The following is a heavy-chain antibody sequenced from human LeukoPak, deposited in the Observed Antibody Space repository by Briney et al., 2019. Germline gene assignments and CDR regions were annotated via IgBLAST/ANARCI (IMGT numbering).Heavy chain of an antibody. D-gene: IGHD3-10*01. J-gene: IGHJ6*02. CDR2: INHSGST. CDR3: ARGVLLWFGEFLYYYYGMDV. CDR1: GGSFSGYY. Sequence: SETLSLTCAVYGGSFSGYYWSWIRQPPGKGLEWIREINHSGSTNYNPSLKSRVTISVDTSKNQFSLKLSSVTAADTAVYYCARGVLLWFGEFLYYYYGMDVWGQGTTVTVSS. V-gene: IGHV4-34*01.